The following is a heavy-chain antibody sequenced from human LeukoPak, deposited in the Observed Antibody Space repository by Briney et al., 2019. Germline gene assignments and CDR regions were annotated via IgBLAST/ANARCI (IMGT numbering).Heavy chain of an antibody. CDR2: IYYSGST. V-gene: IGHV4-59*01. J-gene: IGHJ6*03. CDR1: GGSISSYY. CDR3: AREREDPYCSSTSCSLGYYYYYYMDV. D-gene: IGHD2-2*01. Sequence: PSETLSLTCTVSGGSISSYYWSWIRQPPGKGLEWIGYIYYSGSTNYIPSLKSRVTISVDTSKNQFSLKLCSVTAADTAVYYCAREREDPYCSSTSCSLGYYYYYYMDVWGKGTTVTVSS.